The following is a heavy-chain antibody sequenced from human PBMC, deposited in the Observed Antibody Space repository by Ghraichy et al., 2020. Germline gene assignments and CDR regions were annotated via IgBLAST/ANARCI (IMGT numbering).Heavy chain of an antibody. Sequence: AGSLRLSCAASGFTFSSYAMSWVRQAPGKGLEWVSAISGSGGSTYYADSVKGRFTISRDNSKNTLYLQMNSLRAEDTAVYYCAKAIVVVAATMYYFDYWGQGTLVTVSS. J-gene: IGHJ4*02. CDR1: GFTFSSYA. V-gene: IGHV3-23*01. CDR2: ISGSGGST. CDR3: AKAIVVVAATMYYFDY. D-gene: IGHD2-15*01.